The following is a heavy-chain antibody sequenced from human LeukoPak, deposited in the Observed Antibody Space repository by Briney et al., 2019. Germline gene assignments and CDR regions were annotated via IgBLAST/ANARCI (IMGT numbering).Heavy chain of an antibody. CDR3: ARGRSCLAAAGTYDY. V-gene: IGHV1-8*01. Sequence: ASVKVCCKASGYTFTSSDINWVRQAAGQGLEWMGWINPNSGRTGYAQKFQGRVTMSANTSISTAYMELSSLRFDDTAVYYCARGRSCLAAAGTYDYWGQGTLITVSS. CDR1: GYTFTSSD. CDR2: INPNSGRT. J-gene: IGHJ4*02. D-gene: IGHD6-25*01.